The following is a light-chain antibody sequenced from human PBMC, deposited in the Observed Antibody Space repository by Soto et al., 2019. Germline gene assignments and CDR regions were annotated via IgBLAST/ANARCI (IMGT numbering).Light chain of an antibody. CDR2: DVA. V-gene: IGLV2-14*03. CDR1: SSDVGGSNF. J-gene: IGLJ1*01. CDR3: VSYTSSTTYV. Sequence: QSALTQLASVSDSPGQSITISCTGTSSDVGGSNFVSWYQQHPGKPPKLIIYDVANRPSGVSNRFSGSKSGSTASLIISRLQTEDEADYYCVSYTSSTTYVFGTGTKLTVL.